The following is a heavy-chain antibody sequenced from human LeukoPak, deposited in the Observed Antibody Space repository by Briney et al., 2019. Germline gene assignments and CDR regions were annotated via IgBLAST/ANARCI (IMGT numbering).Heavy chain of an antibody. CDR3: ARRAAYCSGGSCYSGWFDP. Sequence: PSETLSLTCTVSGGSISSYYWTWIRQPPAKGLEWIGYINHSGSTNYNPSLKSRVTISVDTSKNQFSLKLSSVTAADTAVYYCARRAAYCSGGSCYSGWFDPWGQGTLVTVSS. CDR1: GGSISSYY. D-gene: IGHD2-15*01. V-gene: IGHV4-59*08. CDR2: INHSGST. J-gene: IGHJ5*02.